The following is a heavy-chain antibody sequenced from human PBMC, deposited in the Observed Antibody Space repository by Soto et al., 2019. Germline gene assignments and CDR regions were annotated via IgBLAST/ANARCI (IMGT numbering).Heavy chain of an antibody. CDR1: GFTFRTYY. CDR2: ISAGSSNI. J-gene: IGHJ4*02. D-gene: IGHD6-6*01. CDR3: VRQYPSSSRHFDH. Sequence: GGSLRLSCAASGFTFRTYYMIWVRQAPGKGLEWVASISAGSSNIYYAPSVKGRFTISRDNAKNLLFLQTNSLRADDTAVYYCVRQYPSSSRHFDHWGQGTLVTVSS. V-gene: IGHV3-21*01.